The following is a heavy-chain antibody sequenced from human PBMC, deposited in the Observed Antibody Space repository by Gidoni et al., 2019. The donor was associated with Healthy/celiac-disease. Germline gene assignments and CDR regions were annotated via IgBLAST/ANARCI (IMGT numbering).Heavy chain of an antibody. CDR3: ARFLDFYGSGTP. V-gene: IGHV4-34*01. CDR1: GGSFSGYY. CDR2: INHSGST. Sequence: QVQLQQWGAGLLKPSETLSLTCAVYGGSFSGYYWRWIRQPQGKGLEWIGEINHSGSTNYNPSLKSRVTISVDTSKNQFSLKLSSVTAADTAVYYCARFLDFYGSGTPWGQGTLVTVSS. J-gene: IGHJ5*02. D-gene: IGHD3-10*01.